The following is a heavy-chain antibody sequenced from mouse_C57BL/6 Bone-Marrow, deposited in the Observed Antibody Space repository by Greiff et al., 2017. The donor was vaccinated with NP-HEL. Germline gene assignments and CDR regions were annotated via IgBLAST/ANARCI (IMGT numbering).Heavy chain of an antibody. Sequence: EVKVEESGGGLVQPGGSMKLSCVASGFTFSNYWMNWVRQSPEKGLEWVAQIRLKSDNYATHYAESVKGRFTISRDDSKSSVYLQMNNLRAEDTGIYYCTPIYDGYSWYFDVWGTGTTVTVSS. CDR3: TPIYDGYSWYFDV. J-gene: IGHJ1*03. CDR1: GFTFSNYW. V-gene: IGHV6-3*01. D-gene: IGHD2-3*01. CDR2: IRLKSDNYAT.